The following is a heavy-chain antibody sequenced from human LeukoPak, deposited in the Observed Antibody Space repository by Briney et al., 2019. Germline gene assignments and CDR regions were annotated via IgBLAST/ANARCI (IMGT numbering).Heavy chain of an antibody. Sequence: EASVKVPCKASGYTFTGYYMHWVRQATGQGLEWMGWINPNSGGTDYAQKFQGRVTMTRDTSISTAYMELSRLRSDDTAVYYCAFLRSLEWPPQFYFDYWGQGTLVTVSS. V-gene: IGHV1-2*02. J-gene: IGHJ4*02. CDR3: AFLRSLEWPPQFYFDY. D-gene: IGHD3-3*01. CDR2: INPNSGGT. CDR1: GYTFTGYY.